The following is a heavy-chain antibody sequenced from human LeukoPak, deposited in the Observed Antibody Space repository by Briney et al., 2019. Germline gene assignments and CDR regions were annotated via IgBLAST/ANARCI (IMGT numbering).Heavy chain of an antibody. V-gene: IGHV3-30*03. CDR1: GFTFSSYG. CDR3: ARGGLRGATPDY. CDR2: ISYDGSNK. Sequence: GGSLRLSCAASGFTFSSYGMHWVRQAPGKGLEWVAVISYDGSNKYYADSVKGRFTISRDNSKNTLSLQMNSLRAEDTAVYYCARGGLRGATPDYWGQGTLVTVSS. D-gene: IGHD1-26*01. J-gene: IGHJ4*02.